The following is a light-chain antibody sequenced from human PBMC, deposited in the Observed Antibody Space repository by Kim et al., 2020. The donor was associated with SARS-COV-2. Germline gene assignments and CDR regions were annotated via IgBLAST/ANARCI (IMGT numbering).Light chain of an antibody. CDR1: SGDFGGYGGYTY. J-gene: IGLJ1*01. V-gene: IGLV2-8*01. Sequence: SVNISRPATSGDFGGYGGYTYASWYQQHPGKAPKRIIYEVTKRPSGVPNRFSGSKSGNTASLTVSGLQAEDEADYYCTTHANNNYIFGTGTKVTVL. CDR3: TTHANNNYI. CDR2: EVT.